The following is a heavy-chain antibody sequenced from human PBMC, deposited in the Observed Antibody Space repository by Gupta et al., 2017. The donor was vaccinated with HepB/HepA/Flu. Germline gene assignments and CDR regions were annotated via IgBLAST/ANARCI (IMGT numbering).Heavy chain of an antibody. CDR2: IYYSGST. D-gene: IGHD2-2*02. J-gene: IGHJ3*02. Sequence: QVQLQESGPGLVKPSQTLSLTCTVSGGSISSGGYYWSWIRQHPGKGLEWIGYIYYSGSTYYNPSLKSRVTISVDTSKNQFSLKLSSVTAADTAVYYCAREFHKEVYCSSTSCYTPTLKAIPPRAFDIWCEGTMVAVSS. CDR3: AREFHKEVYCSSTSCYTPTLKAIPPRAFDI. CDR1: GGSISSGGYY. V-gene: IGHV4-31*03.